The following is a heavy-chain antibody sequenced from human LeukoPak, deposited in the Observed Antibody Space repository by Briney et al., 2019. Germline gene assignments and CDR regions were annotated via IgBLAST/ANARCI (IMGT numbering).Heavy chain of an antibody. CDR3: ARMGSAADSSGYYLRGAFDI. Sequence: SETLSLTCTVSGGSISSYYWSWIRQPPGKGLEWIGYIYYSGSTNYNPSLKSRVTISVDTSKNQFSLKLSSVTAADTAVYYCARMGSAADSSGYYLRGAFDIWGQGTMVTVSS. V-gene: IGHV4-59*01. D-gene: IGHD3-22*01. CDR2: IYYSGST. J-gene: IGHJ3*02. CDR1: GGSISSYY.